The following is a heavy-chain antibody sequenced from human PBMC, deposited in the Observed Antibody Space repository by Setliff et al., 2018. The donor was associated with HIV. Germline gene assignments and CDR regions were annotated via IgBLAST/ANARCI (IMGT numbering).Heavy chain of an antibody. Sequence: ASEKVSCKASGYQFTAYYMHWVRQAPGQGLEWLGWINPNTGDTQYAQKFQGRVTVTRDSPIRTAYLEVNRLRSDDTAIYYCARDNRTGYSGGWPLDYWGQGTLVTVSS. V-gene: IGHV1-2*02. D-gene: IGHD2-15*01. CDR1: GYQFTAYY. CDR3: ARDNRTGYSGGWPLDY. CDR2: INPNTGDT. J-gene: IGHJ4*02.